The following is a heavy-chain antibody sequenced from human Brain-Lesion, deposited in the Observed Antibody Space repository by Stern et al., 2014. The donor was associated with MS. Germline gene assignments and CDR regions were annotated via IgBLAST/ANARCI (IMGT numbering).Heavy chain of an antibody. J-gene: IGHJ6*02. CDR1: GFTFGNYW. CDR3: ARVYNTIYGIVTQRGSGMDV. CDR2: IKDDGTGR. Sequence: EVQLAESAGGLVQPGGSLTISCTAAGFTFGNYWMTWVRPAPGKGREWVANIKDDGTGRNYVDSVKGRFTISRDNARNSLYLQMNSLRVEDTALYYCARVYNTIYGIVTQRGSGMDVWGQGTTVIVSS. D-gene: IGHD3-3*01. V-gene: IGHV3-7*01.